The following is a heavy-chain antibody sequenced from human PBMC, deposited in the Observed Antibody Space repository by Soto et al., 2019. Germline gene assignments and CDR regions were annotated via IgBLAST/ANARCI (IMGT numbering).Heavy chain of an antibody. D-gene: IGHD1-26*01. CDR3: ASAKTEWEHLIDY. CDR1: GFTFSSYG. V-gene: IGHV3-30*03. J-gene: IGHJ4*02. CDR2: ISYDGSNK. Sequence: GGSLRLSCAASGFTFSSYGMHWVRQAPGKGLEWVAVISYDGSNKYYADSVKGRFTISRDNSKNQLYLQMNSLRAEDTAVYYCASAKTEWEHLIDYWGQGTLVTVSS.